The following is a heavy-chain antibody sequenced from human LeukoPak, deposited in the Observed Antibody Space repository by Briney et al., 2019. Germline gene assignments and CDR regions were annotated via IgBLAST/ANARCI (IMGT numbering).Heavy chain of an antibody. CDR1: GGTFSSYA. J-gene: IGHJ3*02. D-gene: IGHD2-15*01. Sequence: SVKVSCKASGGTFSSYAISWVRQAPGQGLEWMGGIIPIFGTANYAQKVKGRVTNAADDSTSTAYMELSSLRSEDTAVYYCARDRDCSGGSCYAHHDAFDIWGQGTMVTVSS. CDR3: ARDRDCSGGSCYAHHDAFDI. V-gene: IGHV1-69*01. CDR2: IIPIFGTA.